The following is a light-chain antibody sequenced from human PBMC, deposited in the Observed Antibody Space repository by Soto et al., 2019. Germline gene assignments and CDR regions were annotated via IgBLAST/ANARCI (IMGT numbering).Light chain of an antibody. CDR3: QQSYSPMYT. CDR1: QGISTY. J-gene: IGKJ2*01. CDR2: ATS. Sequence: IQMTQSPSSLSASVGDRVTITCRASQGISTYLNWYQQKSGKAPKVVVYATSSLASGVPSRFSGIGSGTDFTLTISSLQPEDFATYYCQQSYSPMYTFGQGTRLEIK. V-gene: IGKV1-39*01.